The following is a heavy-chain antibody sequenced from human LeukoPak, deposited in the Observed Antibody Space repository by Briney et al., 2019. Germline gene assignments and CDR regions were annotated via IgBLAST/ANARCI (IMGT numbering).Heavy chain of an antibody. J-gene: IGHJ4*02. D-gene: IGHD2-2*01. CDR3: ATGYCSSTSCFPFDY. CDR2: IYYSGST. V-gene: IGHV4-39*01. Sequence: SETLSLTCTVSGGSISSSSYYWGWIRQPPGKGLEWIGCIYYSGSTYYNPSLKSRVTISVDTSKNQFSLKLSSVTAADTAVYYCATGYCSSTSCFPFDYWGQGTLVTVSS. CDR1: GGSISSSSYY.